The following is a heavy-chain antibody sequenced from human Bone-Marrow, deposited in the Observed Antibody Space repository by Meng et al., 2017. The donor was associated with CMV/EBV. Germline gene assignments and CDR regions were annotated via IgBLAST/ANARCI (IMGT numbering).Heavy chain of an antibody. V-gene: IGHV3-74*01. J-gene: IGHJ6*02. CDR2: INSDGSST. CDR1: GFTFSSYW. D-gene: IGHD2-2*01. CDR3: AREIGDIVVVPAAMYYYYYGMDV. Sequence: GESLKISCAASGFTFSSYWMHWVRQAPGKGLVWVSRINSDGSSTSYADSVKGRFTISRDNAKNTLYLQMNSLRAEDTAVYYCAREIGDIVVVPAAMYYYYYGMDVWGQRTTVAASS.